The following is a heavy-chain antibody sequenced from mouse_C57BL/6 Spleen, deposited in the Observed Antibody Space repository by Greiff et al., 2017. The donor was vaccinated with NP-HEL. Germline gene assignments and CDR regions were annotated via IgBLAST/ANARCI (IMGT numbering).Heavy chain of an antibody. CDR1: GFTFSSYA. Sequence: EVQVVESGGDLVKPGGSLKLSCAASGFTFSSYAMSWVRQTPEKRLEWVATISDGGSYTYYPDNVKGRFTISRDNAKNNLYLQMSHLKSEDTAMYYCARDLTGAHWGQGTLVTVSA. CDR2: ISDGGSYT. D-gene: IGHD4-1*01. V-gene: IGHV5-4*01. J-gene: IGHJ3*01. CDR3: ARDLTGAH.